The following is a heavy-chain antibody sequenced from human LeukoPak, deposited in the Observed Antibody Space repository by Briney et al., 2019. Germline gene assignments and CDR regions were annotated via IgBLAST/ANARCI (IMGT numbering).Heavy chain of an antibody. Sequence: VASVKVSCKVSGYTFTGYYMHWVQQAPGKGLEWMGLVDPEDGETTYAEKFQGRVTITADTSTDTAYMELSSLRSEDTAVYYCATHGRGGHIVVVPAAYDYWGQGTLVTVSS. V-gene: IGHV1-69-2*01. J-gene: IGHJ4*02. CDR1: GYTFTGYY. CDR2: VDPEDGET. D-gene: IGHD2-2*01. CDR3: ATHGRGGHIVVVPAAYDY.